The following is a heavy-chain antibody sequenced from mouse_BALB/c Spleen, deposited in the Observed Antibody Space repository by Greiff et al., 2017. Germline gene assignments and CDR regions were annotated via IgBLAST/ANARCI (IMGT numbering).Heavy chain of an antibody. CDR3: ARSGTVVATDY. CDR1: GFTFSSFG. CDR2: ISSGSSTI. V-gene: IGHV5-17*02. Sequence: DVKLVESGGGLVQPGGSRKLSCAASGFTFSSFGMHWVRQAPEKGLEWVAYISSGSSTIYYADTVKGRFTISRDNPKNTLFLQMTSLRSEDTAMYYCARSGTVVATDYWGQGTTLTVSS. D-gene: IGHD1-1*01. J-gene: IGHJ2*01.